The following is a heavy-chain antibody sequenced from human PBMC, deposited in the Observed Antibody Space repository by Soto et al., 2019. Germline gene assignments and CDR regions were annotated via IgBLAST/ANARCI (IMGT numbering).Heavy chain of an antibody. CDR2: ISGSGGST. Sequence: GGSVRLSCAASGFTFSSYAMSWVRQAPGKGLEWVSAISGSGGSTYYADSVKGRFTISRDNSKNTLYLQMNSLRAEDTAVYYCAKDQSGSYYPFDYWGQGTLVTVSS. V-gene: IGHV3-23*01. J-gene: IGHJ4*02. CDR1: GFTFSSYA. CDR3: AKDQSGSYYPFDY. D-gene: IGHD1-26*01.